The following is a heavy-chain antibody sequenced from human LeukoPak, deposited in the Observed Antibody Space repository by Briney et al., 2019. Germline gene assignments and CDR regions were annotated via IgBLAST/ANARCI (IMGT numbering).Heavy chain of an antibody. CDR2: IYYSGST. Sequence: SETLSLTCTVSGGSISSSSYYWGWIRQPPGKGLEWIGSIYYSGSTYYNPSLKSRVTISVDTSKNQFSLKLSSVTAADTAVYYCARHPPVNWFDPWGQGTLVTVTS. V-gene: IGHV4-39*01. CDR3: ARHPPVNWFDP. J-gene: IGHJ5*02. CDR1: GGSISSSSYY.